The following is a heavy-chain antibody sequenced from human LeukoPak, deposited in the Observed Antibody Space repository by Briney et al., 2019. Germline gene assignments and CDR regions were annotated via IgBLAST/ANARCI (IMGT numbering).Heavy chain of an antibody. Sequence: SVKVSCKASGGTFSSYAISWVRQAPGLGLEWMGGITPIFGTANYAQKFQGRVTITADESTSTAYMELSSLRSEDTAVYYCAVGKDIVVVPAASMLVSYYGMDVWGKGTTVTVSS. J-gene: IGHJ6*04. D-gene: IGHD2-2*01. CDR3: AVGKDIVVVPAASMLVSYYGMDV. CDR2: ITPIFGTA. V-gene: IGHV1-69*13. CDR1: GGTFSSYA.